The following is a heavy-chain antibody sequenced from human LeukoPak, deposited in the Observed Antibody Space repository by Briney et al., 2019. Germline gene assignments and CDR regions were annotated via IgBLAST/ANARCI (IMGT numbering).Heavy chain of an antibody. V-gene: IGHV4-61*02. D-gene: IGHD1-14*01. Sequence: SETLSLTCTVSGGSITSGPHYWNWIRQSAEKGLEWIGRVQTTGSLDYNPSLKSRVTISMDTSTNHFSLMMNSLITTDTAVYYCARGTKSPRTTVLTSFWYFDLWGRGTLVTVSS. J-gene: IGHJ2*01. CDR2: VQTTGSL. CDR3: ARGTKSPRTTVLTSFWYFDL. CDR1: GGSITSGPHY.